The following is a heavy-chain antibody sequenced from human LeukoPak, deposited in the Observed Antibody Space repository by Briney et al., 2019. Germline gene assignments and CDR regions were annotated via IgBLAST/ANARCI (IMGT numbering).Heavy chain of an antibody. CDR2: IKPNSGGT. CDR3: SRSPQRNWFDP. CDR1: GYTFTGYY. J-gene: IGHJ5*02. V-gene: IGHV1-2*02. Sequence: GASVKVSCKASGYTFTGYYMHWVRQAPGEGPEWMGWIKPNSGGTNYAQKFQSRVTMTRDTSISTAYMELSKLRSEDMAVYYCSRSPQRNWFDPWGQGTLVTVSS.